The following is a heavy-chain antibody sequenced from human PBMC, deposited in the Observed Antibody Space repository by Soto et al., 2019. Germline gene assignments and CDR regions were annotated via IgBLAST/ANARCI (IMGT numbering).Heavy chain of an antibody. CDR3: ARAIGGSPNHIAAAGTRSYYYYMDV. D-gene: IGHD6-13*01. J-gene: IGHJ6*03. Sequence: ASVKVSCKASGYTFTGYYMHWVRQAPGQGLEWMGWINPNSGGTNYAQKFQGWVTMTRDTSISTAYMELSRLRSDDTAVYYCARAIGGSPNHIAAAGTRSYYYYMDVWGKGTTVTVSS. V-gene: IGHV1-2*04. CDR1: GYTFTGYY. CDR2: INPNSGGT.